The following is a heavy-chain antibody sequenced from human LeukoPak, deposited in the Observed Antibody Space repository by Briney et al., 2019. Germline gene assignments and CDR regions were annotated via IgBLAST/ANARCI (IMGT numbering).Heavy chain of an antibody. D-gene: IGHD3-10*01. Sequence: SETLPLTCTVSGGSITSSSSYWGWIRQPPGKGLEWIGSIYYSGRTYYNPSLKSRVTISLDTSKNQFSLKLSSVTAADTAVYYCARNPDYYDSGSYYNSAFDIWGQGTMVTVSS. J-gene: IGHJ3*02. CDR1: GGSITSSSSY. V-gene: IGHV4-39*01. CDR2: IYYSGRT. CDR3: ARNPDYYDSGSYYNSAFDI.